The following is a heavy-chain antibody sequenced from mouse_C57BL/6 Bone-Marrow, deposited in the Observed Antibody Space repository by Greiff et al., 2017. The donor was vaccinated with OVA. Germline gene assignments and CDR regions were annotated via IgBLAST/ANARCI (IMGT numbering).Heavy chain of an antibody. CDR1: GFTFSNYW. Sequence: EVKLVESGGGLVQPGGSMKLSCVASGFTFSNYWKNWVRQSPEKGLEWVAQIRLKSDNYATHYAESVKGRFTISRDDSKSSVYLQMNNLRAEDTGIYYCTGRGWLLPFDYWGQGTTLTVSS. CDR3: TGRGWLLPFDY. D-gene: IGHD2-3*01. J-gene: IGHJ2*01. CDR2: IRLKSDNYAT. V-gene: IGHV6-3*01.